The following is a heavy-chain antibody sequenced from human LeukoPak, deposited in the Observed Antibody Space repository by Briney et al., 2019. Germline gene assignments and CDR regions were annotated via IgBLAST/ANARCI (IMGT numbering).Heavy chain of an antibody. CDR2: ISDYNGNT. Sequence: GASVKVSCKASGYTFTSYGISWVRQAPRQGLEWMGLISDYNGNTNYAQKLQGRVTMTTDTSTSTAYMELRSLRSDDTAVYYCARDRIERGVGASDPWGQGTLVTVSS. CDR3: ARDRIERGVGASDP. J-gene: IGHJ5*02. V-gene: IGHV1-18*01. CDR1: GYTFTSYG. D-gene: IGHD1-26*01.